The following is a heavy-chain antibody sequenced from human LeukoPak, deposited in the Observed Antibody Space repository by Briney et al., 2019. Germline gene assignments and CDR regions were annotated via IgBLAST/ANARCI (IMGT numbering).Heavy chain of an antibody. Sequence: GGSLRLSCAASRFTFSNYAMSWVRQAPGRGLQWVSATSASGHATYYARSVEGRFTISRDNSNNILYLQMNSLRADDTAVYFCAKDGITISVVIAHDGFDIWGQGTVVTVSS. D-gene: IGHD3-3*01. V-gene: IGHV3-23*01. CDR3: AKDGITISVVIAHDGFDI. CDR2: TSASGHAT. CDR1: RFTFSNYA. J-gene: IGHJ3*02.